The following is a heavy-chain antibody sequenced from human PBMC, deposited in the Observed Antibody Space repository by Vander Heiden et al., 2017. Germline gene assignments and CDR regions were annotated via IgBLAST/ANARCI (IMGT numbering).Heavy chain of an antibody. J-gene: IGHJ4*02. CDR2: ISYDGSNK. V-gene: IGHV3-30-3*01. CDR3: ARDPLGQRWLMGGFDY. CDR1: GFTFSSYA. D-gene: IGHD5-18*01. Sequence: QVQLVESGGGVVQPGRSLSLSCAASGFTFSSYAMHWVRQAPGKGLEWVAVISYDGSNKYYADSVKGRFTISRDNSKNTLYLQMNSLRAEDTAVYYCARDPLGQRWLMGGFDYWGQGTLVTVSS.